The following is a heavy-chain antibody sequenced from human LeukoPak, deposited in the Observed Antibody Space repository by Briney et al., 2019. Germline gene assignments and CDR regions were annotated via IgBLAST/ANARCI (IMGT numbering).Heavy chain of an antibody. V-gene: IGHV3-43*01. CDR2: ITWNGDST. Sequence: PGGSLRLSCAAAGFTFDDYNMHWVRQVPGKGVEWVSLITWNGDSTYYADSVEGRFTISRDNSKNALYLQMNSLRTEDTALYYCAKDKWLRGYYYYYMDVWGKGTTVTVSS. J-gene: IGHJ6*03. CDR1: GFTFDDYN. D-gene: IGHD5-12*01. CDR3: AKDKWLRGYYYYYMDV.